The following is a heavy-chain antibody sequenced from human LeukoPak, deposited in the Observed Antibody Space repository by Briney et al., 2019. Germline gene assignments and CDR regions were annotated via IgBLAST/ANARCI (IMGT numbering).Heavy chain of an antibody. V-gene: IGHV4-59*01. D-gene: IGHD6-19*01. CDR3: ARGGWYPESFQH. CDR1: GGSISSYY. J-gene: IGHJ1*01. Sequence: TSETLPLICTVSGGSISSYYWNWIRQPPGKGLEWIGYIYYSGSTNYNPSLNSRVTISVDTSKNQFSLKLSSVTAADTAVYYCARGGWYPESFQHWGQGALVRVSS. CDR2: IYYSGST.